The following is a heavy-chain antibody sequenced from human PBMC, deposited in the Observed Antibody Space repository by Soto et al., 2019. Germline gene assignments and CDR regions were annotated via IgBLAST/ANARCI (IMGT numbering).Heavy chain of an antibody. CDR1: GGTFSSYA. Sequence: QVQLVQSGAEVKKPGSSVTVSCKASGGTFSSYAISWVRQAPGQGLEWMGRIIPFIGTANYAWKFQGRGTITADESTSTAYMELTSLRSEDTAVYYCARVVMTTVPASYYSGMDVWGQGTTVTVSS. V-gene: IGHV1-69*18. CDR2: IIPFIGTA. J-gene: IGHJ6*02. CDR3: ARVVMTTVPASYYSGMDV. D-gene: IGHD4-17*01.